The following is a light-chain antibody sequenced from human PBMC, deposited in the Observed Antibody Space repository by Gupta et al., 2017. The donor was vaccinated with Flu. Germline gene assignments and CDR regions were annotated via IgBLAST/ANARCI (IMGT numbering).Light chain of an antibody. J-gene: IGKJ4*01. CDR2: DAT. V-gene: IGKV3-11*01. CDR3: QLRTDSLT. Sequence: EIVLTQSPATLSLSPGERATLSCRASQSIRNYLFWYQQKPGQAPRPLIYDATNRATGIPARFSGRGSGTDFTLTISSLEPEDFAVYYWQLRTDSLTFGGGTKVEIK. CDR1: QSIRNY.